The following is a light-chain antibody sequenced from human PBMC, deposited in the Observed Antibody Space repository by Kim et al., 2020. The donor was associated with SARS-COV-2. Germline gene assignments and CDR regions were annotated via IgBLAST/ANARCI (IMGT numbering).Light chain of an antibody. CDR2: QDS. CDR1: KLGDKY. V-gene: IGLV3-1*01. CDR3: QAWDSSTAHVV. J-gene: IGLJ2*01. Sequence: SYELTQPPSVSMSPGQTASITCSGDKLGDKYACWYQQKPGQSPVLVIYQDSKRPSGIPERFSGSNSGNTATLTISGTQAMDEADYYCQAWDSSTAHVVFGGGTQLTVL.